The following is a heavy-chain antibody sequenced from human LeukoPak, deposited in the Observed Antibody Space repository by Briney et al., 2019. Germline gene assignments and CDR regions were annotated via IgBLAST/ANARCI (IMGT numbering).Heavy chain of an antibody. CDR2: IYYSGST. CDR3: ARGTVRHYFDY. D-gene: IGHD4-11*01. J-gene: IGHJ4*02. CDR1: GGSISSYY. V-gene: IGHV4-59*01. Sequence: SETLSLTCTVSGGSISSYYWSWIRQPPGKGLEWIGYIYYSGSTNYNPSLKSRVTISVDASKNQFSLKLSSVTAADTAVYYCARGTVRHYFDYWGQGTLVTVSS.